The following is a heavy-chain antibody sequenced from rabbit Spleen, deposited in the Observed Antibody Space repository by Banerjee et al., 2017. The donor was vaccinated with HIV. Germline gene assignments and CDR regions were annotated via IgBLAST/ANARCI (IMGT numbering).Heavy chain of an antibody. V-gene: IGHV1S40*01. J-gene: IGHJ6*01. CDR1: GVSFSSSSY. D-gene: IGHD1-1*01. CDR3: ARDSSSSFSSYGMDL. Sequence: QSLEESGGDLVKPGASLTLTCTASGVSFSSSSYMCWVRQAPGKGLEWISCIDSGSRGFTYFATWAKGRFTISKTSATTVTLQMTRLTAADTATYFCARDSSSSFSSYGMDLWGQGTLVTVS. CDR2: IDSGSRGFT.